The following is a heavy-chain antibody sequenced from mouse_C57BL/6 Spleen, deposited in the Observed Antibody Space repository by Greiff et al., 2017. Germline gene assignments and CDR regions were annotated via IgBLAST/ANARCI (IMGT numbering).Heavy chain of an antibody. CDR1: GFTFSDYG. Sequence: EVQLVESGGGLVKPGGSLKLSCAASGFTFSDYGMHWVRQAPEKGLEWVAYISSGSSTIYSADTVKGRFTISRDNAKNTLFLQMTSLRSEDTAMYYCARSHYGSSHWYFDVWGTGTTVTVSS. D-gene: IGHD1-1*01. CDR2: ISSGSSTI. CDR3: ARSHYGSSHWYFDV. V-gene: IGHV5-17*01. J-gene: IGHJ1*03.